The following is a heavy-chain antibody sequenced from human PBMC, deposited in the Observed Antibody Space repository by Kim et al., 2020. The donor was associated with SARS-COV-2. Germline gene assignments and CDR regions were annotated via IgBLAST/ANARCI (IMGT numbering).Heavy chain of an antibody. V-gene: IGHV3-66*01. D-gene: IGHD1-7*01. J-gene: IGHJ6*03. Sequence: ADSVKGRFTISRDNSKNTLYLQMNSLRAEDTAVYYCARAPGNWNSYYMDVWGKGTTVTVSS. CDR3: ARAPGNWNSYYMDV.